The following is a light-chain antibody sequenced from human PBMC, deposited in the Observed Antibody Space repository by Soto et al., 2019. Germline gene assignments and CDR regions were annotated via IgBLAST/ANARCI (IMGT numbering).Light chain of an antibody. CDR3: QQYNNWPPWT. Sequence: EIVMTQSPATLSVSPGERATLSCRASQSVSSNLACYQQKPCQAPRLLIYGASTRATGIPASFSGSGSGTEFTLTISSLQSEDFAVYYCQQYNNWPPWTFGQGTKVDIK. CDR2: GAS. CDR1: QSVSSN. V-gene: IGKV3-15*01. J-gene: IGKJ1*01.